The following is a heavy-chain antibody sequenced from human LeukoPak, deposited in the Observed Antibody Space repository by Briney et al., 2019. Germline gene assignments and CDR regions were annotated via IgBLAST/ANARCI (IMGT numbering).Heavy chain of an antibody. D-gene: IGHD7-27*01. CDR3: AKDGGLWVSAHWGDS. J-gene: IGHJ4*02. CDR2: ISSDGTYT. V-gene: IGHV3-74*01. Sequence: PGGSLRLSCAASGFTFSSHLMHWVRQAPGKGPVWVSRISSDGTYTNYADSVRGRFTISRDNAKNTLYLQMNSLRAEDTAVYYCAKDGGLWVSAHWGDSWGRGTLVTVSS. CDR1: GFTFSSHL.